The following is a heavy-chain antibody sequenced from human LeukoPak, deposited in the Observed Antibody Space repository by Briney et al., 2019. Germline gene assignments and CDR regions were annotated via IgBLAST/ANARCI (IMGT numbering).Heavy chain of an antibody. CDR2: IYYSGST. CDR3: ARERGSYRKKQYYYYGMDV. V-gene: IGHV4-31*03. Sequence: SETLSLTCTVSGGSISSGGYYWSWIRQHPGKGLEWIGYIYYSGSTYYNPSLKSRVTISVDTSKNQFSLKLSSVTAADTAVYYCARERGSYRKKQYYYYGMDVWGQGTTVTVSS. D-gene: IGHD4-11*01. CDR1: GGSISSGGYY. J-gene: IGHJ6*02.